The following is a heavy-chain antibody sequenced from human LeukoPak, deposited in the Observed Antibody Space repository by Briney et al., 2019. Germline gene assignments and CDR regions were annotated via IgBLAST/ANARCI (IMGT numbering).Heavy chain of an antibody. CDR3: AGQEYSSSPDY. V-gene: IGHV3-66*02. D-gene: IGHD6-6*01. Sequence: GGSLRLSCVASGFTVSSNYMSWVRQAPGKGLEWVSIIYSGGSTYYADSVKGRFTISRGNSKNTLYLQMNSLRPEDTAVYYCAGQEYSSSPDYWGQGTLVTVSS. CDR2: IYSGGST. J-gene: IGHJ4*02. CDR1: GFTVSSNY.